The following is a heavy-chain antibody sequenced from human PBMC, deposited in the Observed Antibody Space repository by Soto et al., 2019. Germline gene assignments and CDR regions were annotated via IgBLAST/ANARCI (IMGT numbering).Heavy chain of an antibody. CDR2: IYYSGST. CDR3: ARNDQADAFDI. J-gene: IGHJ3*02. Sequence: SETLSLTCTVSGGSISSGGYYWSWIRQHPGKGLEWIGYIYYSGSTYYNPSLKSRVTISVDTSKNQFSLKLSSVTAADTAVYYCARNDQADAFDIWGQGTMVTVSS. CDR1: GGSISSGGYY. D-gene: IGHD1-1*01. V-gene: IGHV4-31*03.